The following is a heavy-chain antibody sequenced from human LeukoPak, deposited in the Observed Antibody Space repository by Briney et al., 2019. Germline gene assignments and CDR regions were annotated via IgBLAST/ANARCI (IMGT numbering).Heavy chain of an antibody. CDR1: GFTFSSFA. D-gene: IGHD3-10*01. CDR3: VHAGSGDFDL. CDR2: ISGTFIT. Sequence: GGSLRLSCAASGFTFSSFAMSWIRQAPGKGLEWVSTISGTFITYHAESVKGRFTISRDNSKNTLHLQMNSLGADDTALYYCVHAGSGDFDLWGRGTLVTVST. J-gene: IGHJ2*01. V-gene: IGHV3-23*01.